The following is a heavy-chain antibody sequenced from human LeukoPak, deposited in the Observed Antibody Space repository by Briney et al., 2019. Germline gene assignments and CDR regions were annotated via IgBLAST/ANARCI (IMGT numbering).Heavy chain of an antibody. CDR1: GFIFSSYW. Sequence: PGGSLRLSCAASGFIFSSYWMSWVRQAPGKGLEWVANIKQDGSEKYYVDSVKGRFTISRDNAKNSLYLQMNSLRAEDTAVYYCAHLGFWGQGTLVTVSS. CDR2: IKQDGSEK. J-gene: IGHJ4*02. CDR3: AHLGF. V-gene: IGHV3-7*01.